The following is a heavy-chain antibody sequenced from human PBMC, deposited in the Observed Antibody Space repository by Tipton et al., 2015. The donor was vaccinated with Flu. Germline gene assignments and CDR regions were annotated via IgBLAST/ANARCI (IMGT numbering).Heavy chain of an antibody. CDR2: IYTSGST. CDR1: GGSISSYY. D-gene: IGHD1-26*01. V-gene: IGHV4-4*07. CDR3: ARDLPHRYSGSYSWPLL. Sequence: TLSLTCTVSGGSISSYYWSWIRQPAGKGLEWIGRIYTSGSTNYNPSLKSRVTMSVDTSKNQFSLKLSSVTAADTAVYYCARDLPHRYSGSYSWPLLWGQGSLVTVSP. J-gene: IGHJ4*02.